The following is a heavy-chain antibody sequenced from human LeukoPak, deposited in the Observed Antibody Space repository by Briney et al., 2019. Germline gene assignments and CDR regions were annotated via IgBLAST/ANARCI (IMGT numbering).Heavy chain of an antibody. CDR1: GFTFTSYS. Sequence: GGSLRLSCAASGFTFTSYSMNWVSQAPGKGLEWLSSIMSSNSHIYYTDSVRGRFTISRDNAKNSLYLQMNSLRAEDTAVYYCARDFTGCSSINCYFDYWGQGTLVTVSS. V-gene: IGHV3-21*01. D-gene: IGHD2-2*01. CDR3: ARDFTGCSSINCYFDY. J-gene: IGHJ4*02. CDR2: IMSSNSHI.